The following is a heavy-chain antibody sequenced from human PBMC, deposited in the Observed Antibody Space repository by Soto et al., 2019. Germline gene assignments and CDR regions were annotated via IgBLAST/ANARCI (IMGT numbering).Heavy chain of an antibody. CDR2: IKQDGSES. Sequence: PGGALRLSWVASVFTFSNYWMGWVRQAPGKGLEWVANIKQDGSESNYADSVNGRFTISRDNAENSLYLQMTSLRAEDTAVYYCASARHIGPWGQGTMATVSS. J-gene: IGHJ5*02. CDR3: ASARHIGP. CDR1: VFTFSNYW. V-gene: IGHV3-7*01. D-gene: IGHD2-21*01.